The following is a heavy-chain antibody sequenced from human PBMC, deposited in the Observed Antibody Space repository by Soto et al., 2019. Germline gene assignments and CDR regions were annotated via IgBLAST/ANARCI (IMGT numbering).Heavy chain of an antibody. J-gene: IGHJ3*02. D-gene: IGHD2-15*01. V-gene: IGHV1-18*01. CDR3: ARVSAVVVAATHNDFDI. Sequence: ASVKVSCKASGYTFTSYGISWVRQAPGQGLEWMGWISAYNGNTNYAQKLQGRVTMTTDTSTSTAYMELRSLRSDDTAVYYCARVSAVVVAATHNDFDIWGDGTMITVS. CDR1: GYTFTSYG. CDR2: ISAYNGNT.